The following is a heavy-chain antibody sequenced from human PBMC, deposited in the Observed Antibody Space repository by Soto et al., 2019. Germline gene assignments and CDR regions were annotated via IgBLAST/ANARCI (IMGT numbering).Heavy chain of an antibody. D-gene: IGHD3-22*01. CDR1: GFTFDDYT. CDR2: ISWDGGST. CDR3: AKDGDSSGPIEFVNWFDP. J-gene: IGHJ5*02. V-gene: IGHV3-43*01. Sequence: GGSLRLSCAASGFTFDDYTMHWVRQAPGKGLEWVSLISWDGGSTYYADSVKGRFTISRDNSKNSLYLQMNSLRTEDTALYYCAKDGDSSGPIEFVNWFDPWGQGTLVTVSS.